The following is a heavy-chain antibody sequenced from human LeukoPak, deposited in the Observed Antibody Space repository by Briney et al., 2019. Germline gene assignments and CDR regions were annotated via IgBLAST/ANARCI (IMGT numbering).Heavy chain of an antibody. CDR1: GFTFSSYW. D-gene: IGHD2/OR15-2a*01. CDR3: AKDSAKKYDDY. J-gene: IGHJ4*02. Sequence: GGSLRLSCAASGFTFSSYWMSWVRQAPGKGLEWVANIKQDGSEKYYVDSVKGRFTISRDNAKNSLYPQMNSLRAEDTAVYYCAKDSAKKYDDYWGQGTLVTVSS. CDR2: IKQDGSEK. V-gene: IGHV3-7*01.